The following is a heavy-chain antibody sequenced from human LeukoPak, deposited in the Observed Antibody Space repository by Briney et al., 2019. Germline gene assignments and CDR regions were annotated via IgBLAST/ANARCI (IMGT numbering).Heavy chain of an antibody. CDR3: ASGRGIVVVTALDY. Sequence: GGSLRLSCAASGFTFSSYAMSWVRQAPGKGLEWVSVISGSGGSTYYADSVKGRSTISRDNSKSTLYLQMNSLRAEDTAVYYCASGRGIVVVTALDYWGQGTLVTVSS. CDR2: ISGSGGST. V-gene: IGHV3-23*01. CDR1: GFTFSSYA. J-gene: IGHJ4*02. D-gene: IGHD2-21*02.